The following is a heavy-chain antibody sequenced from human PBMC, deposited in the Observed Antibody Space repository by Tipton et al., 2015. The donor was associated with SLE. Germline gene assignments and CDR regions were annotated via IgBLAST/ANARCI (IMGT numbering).Heavy chain of an antibody. CDR2: IDHNGSI. CDR3: ARGYYDMWTGYYSFDY. D-gene: IGHD3-9*01. Sequence: TLSLTCSVSGASISGSTSYWGWIRQSPGKGLEWIGSIDHNGSINDNPSLKRRVTMSVDRSKNQFSLTLTSVTAADTADYFCARGYYDMWTGYYSFDYWGQGTLVTVSS. CDR1: GASISGSTSY. J-gene: IGHJ4*02. V-gene: IGHV4-39*07.